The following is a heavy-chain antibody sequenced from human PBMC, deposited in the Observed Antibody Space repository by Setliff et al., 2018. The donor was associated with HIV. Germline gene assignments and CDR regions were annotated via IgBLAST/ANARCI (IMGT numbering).Heavy chain of an antibody. D-gene: IGHD1-20*01. V-gene: IGHV3-7*03. CDR3: ARYNWNPLGYRFDY. CDR1: GFTFSSYW. CDR2: IKQDGSEK. Sequence: GESLKISCAASGFTFSSYWMSWVRQAPGKGLEWVANIKQDGSEKYYVDSVKGRFTISRDNAKNSLYLQTNSLRAEDTAVYYCARYNWNPLGYRFDYWGQGTLVTVSS. J-gene: IGHJ4*02.